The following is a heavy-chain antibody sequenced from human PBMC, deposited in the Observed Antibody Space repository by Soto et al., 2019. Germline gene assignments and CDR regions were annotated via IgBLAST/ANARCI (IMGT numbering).Heavy chain of an antibody. V-gene: IGHV1-8*01. Sequence: QVQLVQSGAEVKKPGASVKVSCKASGYIFTNYDINWVRQATGQGLEWMGWMNPNTGNTGYAQKFQGRVTMTRNTSINTADKELSSLRYEDTAVYYCARATRVAVAGTRYFFDYWGQGTLVTVSS. CDR1: GYIFTNYD. J-gene: IGHJ4*02. CDR3: ARATRVAVAGTRYFFDY. D-gene: IGHD6-13*01. CDR2: MNPNTGNT.